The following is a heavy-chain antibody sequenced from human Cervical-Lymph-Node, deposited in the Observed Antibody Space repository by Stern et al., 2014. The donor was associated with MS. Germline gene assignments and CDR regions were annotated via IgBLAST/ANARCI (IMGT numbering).Heavy chain of an antibody. CDR3: TIEMAARRFDP. Sequence: VQLVQSGGGLVQPGGPLRLSCTASGVSVSASYMTWVRQAPGKGLEWVALIYSSNNVYYGDSGKGRFTIARDRSKNTVHLQMNSLRVEDTGVYYCTIEMAARRFDPWGQGTLVAVSS. J-gene: IGHJ5*02. CDR2: IYSSNNV. CDR1: GVSVSASY. V-gene: IGHV3-66*01. D-gene: IGHD6-6*01.